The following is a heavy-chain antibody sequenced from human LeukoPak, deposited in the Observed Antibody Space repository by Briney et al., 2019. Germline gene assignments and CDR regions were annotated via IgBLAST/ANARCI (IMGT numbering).Heavy chain of an antibody. V-gene: IGHV3-43*02. D-gene: IGHD6-19*01. CDR1: GFMYYDYA. CDR3: ARESESSGWYDY. CDR2: ISGDGGST. J-gene: IGHJ4*02. Sequence: GGSLRLFCAAPGFMYYDYAIHWLPQAPGKALEWVSLISGDGGSTFYADSVKGRFTIYRDNSKNSLYLQMNSLRSDDTALYYCARESESSGWYDYGGQGTLLTVSS.